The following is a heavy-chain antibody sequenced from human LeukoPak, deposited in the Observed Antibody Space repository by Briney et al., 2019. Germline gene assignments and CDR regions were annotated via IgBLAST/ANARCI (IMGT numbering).Heavy chain of an antibody. V-gene: IGHV3-7*01. CDR2: IKQDGSDK. D-gene: IGHD2-21*01. Sequence: GGSLRLSCAASGFTFSRFWMSWVRQAPGKGLEWVANIKQDGSDKYYVDSVKGRFTISRDNAKNSLYLQMNSLRAEDTAVYYCARVAYCGGDCYPTYYFDYWGQGTLVTVSS. J-gene: IGHJ4*02. CDR1: GFTFSRFW. CDR3: ARVAYCGGDCYPTYYFDY.